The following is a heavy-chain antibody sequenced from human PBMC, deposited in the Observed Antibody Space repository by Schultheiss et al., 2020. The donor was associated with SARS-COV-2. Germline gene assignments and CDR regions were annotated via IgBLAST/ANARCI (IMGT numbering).Heavy chain of an antibody. CDR3: ANGRLGEDFDY. D-gene: IGHD3-16*01. CDR2: INSDGSST. CDR1: GFTFSDYW. V-gene: IGHV3-74*01. J-gene: IGHJ4*02. Sequence: GGSLRLSCAASGFTFSDYWMHWVRQAPGKGLVWVSRINSDGSSTSYADSVKGRFTISRDNAKNTLYLQMNSLRAEDTAVYYCANGRLGEDFDYWGQGTLVTVSS.